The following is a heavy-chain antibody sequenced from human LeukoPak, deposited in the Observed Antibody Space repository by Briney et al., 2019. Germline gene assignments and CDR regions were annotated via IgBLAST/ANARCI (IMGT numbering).Heavy chain of an antibody. Sequence: ASVKVSCKASGYIFTGYYLHWVRQAPGQGLEWMGWSNPSSGGTNYAQKFQGRVTMTRDTSISTAYMELSRLRSDDTAVYYCARDRYSSGYWGQGTLVTVSS. V-gene: IGHV1-2*02. D-gene: IGHD6-19*01. CDR2: SNPSSGGT. CDR3: ARDRYSSGY. CDR1: GYIFTGYY. J-gene: IGHJ4*02.